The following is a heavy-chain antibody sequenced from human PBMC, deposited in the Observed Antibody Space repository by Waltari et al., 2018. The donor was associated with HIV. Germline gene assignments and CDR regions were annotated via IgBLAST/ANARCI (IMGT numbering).Heavy chain of an antibody. CDR3: AKYISSSHFDY. Sequence: EVQLVGSGGGLVQPGGSLRLSCAASGLTFSNSEMIWVRQAPGKGLEWLSYISSSGTTIYYADSVKGRFTISRDNAKDSLFLQMNSLRAEDTAVYYCAKYISSSHFDYWGQGTLVTVSS. CDR1: GLTFSNSE. CDR2: ISSSGTTI. J-gene: IGHJ4*02. V-gene: IGHV3-48*03. D-gene: IGHD6-6*01.